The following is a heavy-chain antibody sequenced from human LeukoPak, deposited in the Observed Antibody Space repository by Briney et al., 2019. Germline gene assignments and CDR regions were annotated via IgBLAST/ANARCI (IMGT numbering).Heavy chain of an antibody. CDR1: GGSISSYY. CDR2: IYYSGST. CDR3: ARGGSFNYYYYMDV. V-gene: IGHV4-59*01. Sequence: SETLSLTCTVSGGSISSYYWSWIRQPSGKGLEWIGYIYYSGSTNYNPSLKSRVTISVDTSKNQFSLKLSSVTVADTAVYYCARGGSFNYYYYMDVWGKGTTVTVSS. D-gene: IGHD3-16*01. J-gene: IGHJ6*03.